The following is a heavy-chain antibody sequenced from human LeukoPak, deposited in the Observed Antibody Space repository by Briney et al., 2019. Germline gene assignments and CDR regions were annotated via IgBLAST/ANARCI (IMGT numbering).Heavy chain of an antibody. V-gene: IGHV3-48*04. Sequence: GGSLRLSCAVSGFTFSSYSMNWVRQAPGKGLEWVSYISSSVITIYYADSVKGRFTISRDNAKNSLYLQMNSLRAEDTAVYYCARGQVAFDIWGQGTMVTVSS. CDR1: GFTFSSYS. J-gene: IGHJ3*02. CDR3: ARGQVAFDI. CDR2: ISSSVITI.